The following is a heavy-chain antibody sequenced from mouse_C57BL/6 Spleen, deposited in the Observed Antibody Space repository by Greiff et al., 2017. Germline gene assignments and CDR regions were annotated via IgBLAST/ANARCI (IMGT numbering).Heavy chain of an antibody. CDR1: GYTFTSYW. CDR3: AKNYDYDSYYAMDY. CDR2: INPSSGYT. J-gene: IGHJ4*01. Sequence: QVHVKQSGAELAKPGASVKLSCKASGYTFTSYWMHWVKQRPGQGLEWIGYINPSSGYTKYNQKFKDKATLTADKSSSTAYMQLSSLTYEDSAVYYCAKNYDYDSYYAMDYWGQGTSVTVSS. V-gene: IGHV1-7*01. D-gene: IGHD2-4*01.